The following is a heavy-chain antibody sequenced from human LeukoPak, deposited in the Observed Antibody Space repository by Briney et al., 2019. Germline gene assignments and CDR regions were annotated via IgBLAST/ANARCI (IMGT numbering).Heavy chain of an antibody. Sequence: SETLSLTCAVYGGSFSGYYWSWVRQPPGKGLEWIGEINDSGSTNYNPSLKSRVTIPLDTSKNQSSLKLSSVTAADTAVYYCARGRRVRGVPYYYMDVWGKGTTVTVSS. V-gene: IGHV4-34*01. CDR1: GGSFSGYY. J-gene: IGHJ6*03. D-gene: IGHD3-10*01. CDR3: ARGRRVRGVPYYYMDV. CDR2: INDSGST.